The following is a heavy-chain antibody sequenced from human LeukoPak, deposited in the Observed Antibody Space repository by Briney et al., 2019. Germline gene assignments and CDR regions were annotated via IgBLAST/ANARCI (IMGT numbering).Heavy chain of an antibody. CDR3: AKDVYSRNPSYYFDY. V-gene: IGHV3-23*01. Sequence: GGSLRLSCAASGFTFSSYAMSWVRQAPGKGLEWVSAISGSGGSTYYADSVNGRFTISRDNSKNTLYLQMNSLRAEDTAVYYCAKDVYSRNPSYYFDYWGQGTLVTVSS. CDR1: GFTFSSYA. CDR2: ISGSGGST. J-gene: IGHJ4*02. D-gene: IGHD6-13*01.